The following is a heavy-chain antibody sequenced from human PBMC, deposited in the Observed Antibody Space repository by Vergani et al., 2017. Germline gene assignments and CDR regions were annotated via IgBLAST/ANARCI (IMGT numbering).Heavy chain of an antibody. CDR1: GGSISSYY. V-gene: IGHV4-59*01. Sequence: QVQLQESGPGLVKPSETLSLTCTVSGGSISSYYWSWIRQPPGKGLEWIGYIYYSGSNNYNPSLKSRVTISVDTSKNQFSLKLSSVTAADTAVYYCARGVAVAGTTWFDPWGQGTLVTVSS. D-gene: IGHD6-19*01. J-gene: IGHJ5*02. CDR2: IYYSGSN. CDR3: ARGVAVAGTTWFDP.